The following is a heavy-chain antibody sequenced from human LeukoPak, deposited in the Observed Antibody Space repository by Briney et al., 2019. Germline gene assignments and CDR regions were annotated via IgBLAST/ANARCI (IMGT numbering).Heavy chain of an antibody. V-gene: IGHV4-59*01. D-gene: IGHD5-18*01. CDR2: IYYSGST. CDR1: GGSISSNY. J-gene: IGHJ4*02. Sequence: SDTLSLTCRGSGGSISSNYWSWIRQPPGKGLEWIGYIYYSGSTNYNPSLKSRVTISVDTSKNQFSLKLSSVTAADTAVYYCARSIGSYGIDPFDYWGQGTLVTVSS. CDR3: ARSIGSYGIDPFDY.